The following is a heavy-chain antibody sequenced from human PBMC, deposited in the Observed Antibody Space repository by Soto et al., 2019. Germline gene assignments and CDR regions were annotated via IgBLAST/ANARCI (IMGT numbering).Heavy chain of an antibody. CDR2: ISYDGSNK. CDR3: AKVGGDYKYWYFDL. D-gene: IGHD4-17*01. J-gene: IGHJ2*01. CDR1: GFTFSSYG. V-gene: IGHV3-30*18. Sequence: PGGSLRLSCAASGFTFSSYGMHWVRQAPGKGLEWVAVISYDGSNKYYADSVKGRFTISRDNSKNTLYLQMNSLRAEDTAVYYCAKVGGDYKYWYFDLWGRGTLVTVSS.